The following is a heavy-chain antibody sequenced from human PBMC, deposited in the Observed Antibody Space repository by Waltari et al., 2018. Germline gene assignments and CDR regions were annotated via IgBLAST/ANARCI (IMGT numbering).Heavy chain of an antibody. V-gene: IGHV4-38-2*02. D-gene: IGHD3-22*01. CDR1: GYSISSGYY. Sequence: QVQLQESGPGLVKPSETLSLTCTVSGYSISSGYYWGWLRRPPGKGREWIGSIYHSGSTYYNPSLKSRVTISVDTSKNQFSLKLSSVTAADTAVYYCARDLRGYYDSSGYPEYYFDYWGQGTLVTVSS. CDR3: ARDLRGYYDSSGYPEYYFDY. J-gene: IGHJ4*02. CDR2: IYHSGST.